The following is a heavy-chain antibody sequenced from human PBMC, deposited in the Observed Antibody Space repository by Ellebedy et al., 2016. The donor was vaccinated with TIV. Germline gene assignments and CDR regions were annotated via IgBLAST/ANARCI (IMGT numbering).Heavy chain of an antibody. V-gene: IGHV4-39*01. Sequence: MPSETLSLTCTVSGDSITTSGYHWGWARQPPGKGLEWIGSIYSSGSTYYNPSLRSRVTISVDTSKSQFSLRLNSVTAADTAVYFCARPSHGGIIHYWGQGSLVTVSS. CDR3: ARPSHGGIIHY. CDR2: IYSSGST. J-gene: IGHJ4*02. CDR1: GDSITTSGYH. D-gene: IGHD1-14*01.